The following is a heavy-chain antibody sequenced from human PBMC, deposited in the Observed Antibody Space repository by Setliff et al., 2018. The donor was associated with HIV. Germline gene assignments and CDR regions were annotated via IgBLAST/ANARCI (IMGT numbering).Heavy chain of an antibody. J-gene: IGHJ5*02. CDR1: GYTFTSYG. CDR2: ISAYNGNT. D-gene: IGHD2-2*01. CDR3: ARDFGGYCSSMSCPGPFDP. V-gene: IGHV1-18*01. Sequence: ASVKVSCKASGYTFTSYGISWVRQAPGQGLEWMGWISAYNGNTNYAQKLQGRVTMTTDTSTSTAYMELSSLRSEDTAVYYCARDFGGYCSSMSCPGPFDPWGQGTLVTVSS.